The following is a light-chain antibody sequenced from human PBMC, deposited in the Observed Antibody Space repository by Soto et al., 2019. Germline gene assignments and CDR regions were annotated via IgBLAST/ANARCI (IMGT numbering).Light chain of an antibody. J-gene: IGKJ4*01. CDR3: LQHNSYPLT. CDR2: AES. V-gene: IGKV1-17*01. Sequence: EIQMTQSPSSLSASLGDRVTITCLASQGIRNDLGWYQQNTGTATKRMIYAESSLQSGVPSRLSGSGSGKKFTITISSLQPEDFATYYCLQHNSYPLTFCGVTKVAIK. CDR1: QGIRND.